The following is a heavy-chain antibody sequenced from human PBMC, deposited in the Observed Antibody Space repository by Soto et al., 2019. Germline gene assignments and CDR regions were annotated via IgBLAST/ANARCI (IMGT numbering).Heavy chain of an antibody. CDR1: GGSISSSSYY. Sequence: SETLSLTCTVSGGSISSSSYYWGWIRQPPGKGLEWIGSIYYSGSTYYNPSLKSRVTISVDTSKNQFSLKLSSVTAADTAVYYCARRSGSYYNVIIPPFDYWGQGTLVTVSS. CDR2: IYYSGST. V-gene: IGHV4-39*01. CDR3: ARRSGSYYNVIIPPFDY. D-gene: IGHD3-10*01. J-gene: IGHJ4*02.